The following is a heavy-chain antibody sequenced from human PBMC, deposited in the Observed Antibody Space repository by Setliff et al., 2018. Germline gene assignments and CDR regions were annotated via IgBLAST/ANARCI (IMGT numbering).Heavy chain of an antibody. Sequence: SETLSLTCTVSGASLNSGTYYWGWIRKPPGKGLELIGRIYYRGDTYYNASLKGRLTISVDTAQNQFSLWLTSVTAADTAFYYCARTGTYRYFDYWGQGALVTVSS. J-gene: IGHJ4*02. CDR1: GASLNSGTYY. V-gene: IGHV4-39*01. CDR3: ARTGTYRYFDY. CDR2: IYYRGDT. D-gene: IGHD1-1*01.